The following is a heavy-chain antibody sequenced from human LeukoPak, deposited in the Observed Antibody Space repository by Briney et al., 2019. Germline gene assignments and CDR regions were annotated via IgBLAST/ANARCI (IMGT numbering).Heavy chain of an antibody. CDR2: INHSGST. CDR1: GGSFSGYY. CDR3: ARGRGYSNYVLDY. J-gene: IGHJ4*02. D-gene: IGHD4-11*01. V-gene: IGHV4-34*01. Sequence: SETLSLTYAVYGGSFSGYYWSWIRQPPGKGLEWIGEINHSGSTNYNPSLESRVTISVDTSKNQFSLKLSSVTAADTAVYYCARGRGYSNYVLDYWGQGTLVTVSS.